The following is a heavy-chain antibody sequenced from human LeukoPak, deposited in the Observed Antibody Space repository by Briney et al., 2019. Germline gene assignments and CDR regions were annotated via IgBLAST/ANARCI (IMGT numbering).Heavy chain of an antibody. CDR1: GFTFGDYA. CDR3: AIQMTTGRRSYYFDY. D-gene: IGHD4-11*01. Sequence: GGSLRLSCTTSGFTFGDYAMTWVRQAPGKGLEWIGFIRSKPYGGTTDYAASVKGRFIISRDDSKSIAYLQMNSLQTEGTAVYYCAIQMTTGRRSYYFDYWGQGTLVTVSS. CDR2: IRSKPYGGTT. V-gene: IGHV3-49*04. J-gene: IGHJ4*02.